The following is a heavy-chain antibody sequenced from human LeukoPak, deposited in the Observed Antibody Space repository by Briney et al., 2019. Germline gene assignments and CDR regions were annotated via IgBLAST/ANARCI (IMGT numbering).Heavy chain of an antibody. CDR1: GYTFTGYY. D-gene: IGHD2-15*01. CDR2: INPNSGGT. Sequence: GASVKVSCKASGYTFTGYYMHWVRQAPGQGLEWMGRINPNSGGTNYAQKFQGRVTMTRDTSISTAYMELSRLRSDDTAVYYCAREGSLSEAYNWFDPWGQGTLVTVSS. CDR3: AREGSLSEAYNWFDP. J-gene: IGHJ5*02. V-gene: IGHV1-2*06.